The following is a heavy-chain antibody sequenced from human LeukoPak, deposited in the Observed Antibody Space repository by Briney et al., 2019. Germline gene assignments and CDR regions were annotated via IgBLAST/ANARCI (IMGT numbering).Heavy chain of an antibody. D-gene: IGHD4-17*01. CDR3: VRDDYGDYTRRFDP. Sequence: PSETLSLTCTVSGGSISSSRYYWGWIRQPPGKGLEWIASISYSGSSYYNPSLESRVTISVDTSKNQVSLQLSSVTAADTAVYYCVRDDYGDYTRRFDPWGQGTLVIVSS. CDR1: GGSISSSRYY. CDR2: ISYSGSS. J-gene: IGHJ5*02. V-gene: IGHV4-39*07.